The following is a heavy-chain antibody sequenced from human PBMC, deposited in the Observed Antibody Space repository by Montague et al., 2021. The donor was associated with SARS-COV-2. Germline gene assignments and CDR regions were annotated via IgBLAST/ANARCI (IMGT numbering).Heavy chain of an antibody. CDR3: VREEWGYFDL. J-gene: IGHJ2*01. V-gene: IGHV3-30*03. D-gene: IGHD3-3*01. CDR2: TSYDASKE. Sequence: SLRLSCAASGFSFNTHAMLWIRQAPGKGLECVAETSYDASKEFYADAVKGRFTISRDNSKNMLFLNMNSLTADDTAVYYCVREEWGYFDLWGRGSLVTVSP. CDR1: GFSFNTHA.